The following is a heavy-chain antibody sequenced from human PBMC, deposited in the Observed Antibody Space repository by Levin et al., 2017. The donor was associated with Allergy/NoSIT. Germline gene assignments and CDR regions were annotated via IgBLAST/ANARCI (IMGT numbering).Heavy chain of an antibody. Sequence: SETLSLTCNVSGDSMTSSSYYWGWVRQPPGQGLEWIGNIFYNGRTYVNPSLKSRLTLSVDTAKKQFSLKLSSVTAADTATYYCARQSGQIARPPHFDHWGQGTLVAVSS. CDR3: ARQSGQIARPPHFDH. V-gene: IGHV4-39*01. CDR1: GDSMTSSSYY. CDR2: IFYNGRT. J-gene: IGHJ4*02. D-gene: IGHD3-3*01.